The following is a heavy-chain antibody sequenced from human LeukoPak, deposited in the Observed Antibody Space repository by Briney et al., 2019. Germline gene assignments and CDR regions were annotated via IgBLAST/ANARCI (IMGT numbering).Heavy chain of an antibody. Sequence: NPSETLSLTCTVSGYSISNGYYWGWIRQPPGKGLEWIGNIYHSGSTYYNPSLKSRVTISVDTSKNQFSLKLSSVTAADTAVYYLARDPRGPIGYDRSAPDTFDYWGQGALVTVSS. CDR1: GYSISNGYY. J-gene: IGHJ4*02. CDR2: IYHSGST. CDR3: ARDPRGPIGYDRSAPDTFDY. V-gene: IGHV4-38-2*02. D-gene: IGHD3-22*01.